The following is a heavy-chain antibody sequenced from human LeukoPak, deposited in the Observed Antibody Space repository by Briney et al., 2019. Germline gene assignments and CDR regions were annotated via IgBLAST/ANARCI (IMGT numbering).Heavy chain of an antibody. V-gene: IGHV3-23*01. CDR3: AKRGVVIRVILVGFHKEAYYFDS. Sequence: GGSQRLSCAVPGITLSNYGMSWVRQAPGKGLEWVAGISDSGGRTNYADSVKGRFTISRDNPKNTLYLQMNSLRAEDTAVYFCAKRGVVIRVILVGFHKEAYYFDSWGQGALVTVSS. D-gene: IGHD3-22*01. CDR1: GITLSNYG. CDR2: ISDSGGRT. J-gene: IGHJ4*02.